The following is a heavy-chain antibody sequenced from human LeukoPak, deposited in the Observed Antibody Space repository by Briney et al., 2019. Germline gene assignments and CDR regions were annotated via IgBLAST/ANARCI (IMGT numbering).Heavy chain of an antibody. CDR1: GGSISSSSYY. J-gene: IGHJ4*02. CDR2: IYYSGST. D-gene: IGHD3-22*01. CDR3: ARLPITMIVAFDY. V-gene: IGHV4-39*01. Sequence: PSETLSLTCTVSGGSISSSSYYWGWIRQPPGKGLEWIGGIYYSGSTYYNPSLKSRVTISVDTSKNQFSLKLSSVTAADTAVYYCARLPITMIVAFDYWGQGTLVTVSS.